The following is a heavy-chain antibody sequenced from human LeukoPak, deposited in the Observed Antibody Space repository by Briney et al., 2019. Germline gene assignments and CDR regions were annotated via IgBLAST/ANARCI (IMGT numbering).Heavy chain of an antibody. CDR2: IIPIFVTA. J-gene: IGHJ5*02. CDR3: ARDSESLGRFEYSSRAWFDP. Sequence: ASVKVCCKASGGTFSSYAISWVLQAPGQGLDWMGGIIPIFVTANYAQKFQGRVTITADESTSTAYMELSSLRSEDTAVYYCARDSESLGRFEYSSRAWFDPWGQGTLVTVSS. D-gene: IGHD6-6*01. CDR1: GGTFSSYA. V-gene: IGHV1-69*01.